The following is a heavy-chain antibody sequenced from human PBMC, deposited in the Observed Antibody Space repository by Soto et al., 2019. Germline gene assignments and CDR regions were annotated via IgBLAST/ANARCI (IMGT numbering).Heavy chain of an antibody. CDR3: ARHSWNDGRLAYYYYGMDV. J-gene: IGHJ6*02. CDR2: IDPSDSYT. V-gene: IGHV5-10-1*01. CDR1: GYSFTSYW. D-gene: IGHD1-1*01. Sequence: GESLKISCKGSGYSFTSYWISWVRQMPGKGLEWMGRIDPSDSYTNYSPSFQGHVTISADKSISTAYLQWSSLKASDTAMYYCARHSWNDGRLAYYYYGMDVWGQWTTVTVSS.